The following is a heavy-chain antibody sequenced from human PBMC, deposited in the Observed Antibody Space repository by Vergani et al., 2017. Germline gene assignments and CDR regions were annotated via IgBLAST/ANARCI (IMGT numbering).Heavy chain of an antibody. CDR1: GFTFSSHG. CDR2: IWYDGSNK. J-gene: IGHJ4*02. CDR3: ARAEYQLPYHY. D-gene: IGHD2-2*01. Sequence: QVQLVESEGGVVQPGRSLTLSCVASGFTFSSHGMHWVRQAPGKGLEWVAVIWYDGSNKYYGDSVKGRFTISRDNSKNTLYLQMNSLRAEDTALYYCARAEYQLPYHYWGQGTLVTVSS. V-gene: IGHV3-33*01.